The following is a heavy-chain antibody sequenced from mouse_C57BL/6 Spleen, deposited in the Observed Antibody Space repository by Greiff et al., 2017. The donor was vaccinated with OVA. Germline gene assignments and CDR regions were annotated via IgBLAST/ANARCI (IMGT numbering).Heavy chain of an antibody. D-gene: IGHD2-1*01. CDR2: IHPNSGST. V-gene: IGHV1-64*01. CDR1: GYTFTSYW. CDR3: TTRIYYGTYGGFAY. Sequence: QVQLQQPGAELVKPGASVKLSCKASGYTFTSYWMHWVKQRPGQGLEWIGMIHPNSGSTNYNEKFKSKATLTVDKSSSTAYMQLSSLTSEDSAVYYCTTRIYYGTYGGFAYWGQGTLVTVSA. J-gene: IGHJ3*01.